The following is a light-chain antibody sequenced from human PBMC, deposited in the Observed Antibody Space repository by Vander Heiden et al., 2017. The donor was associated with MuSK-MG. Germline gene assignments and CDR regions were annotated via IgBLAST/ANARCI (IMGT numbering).Light chain of an antibody. CDR2: EVS. V-gene: IGLV2-18*02. CDR1: SSDVGSYNR. CDR3: SSYTSSSTYVV. Sequence: SALTQPHSVSGSPGQSVTISCTGTSSDVGSYNRVSWYQQPPGTAPKLMIYEVSNRPSGVPDRFSGSKSGNTASLTISELQAEDEADYYCSSYTSSSTYVVFGGGTKLTVL. J-gene: IGLJ2*01.